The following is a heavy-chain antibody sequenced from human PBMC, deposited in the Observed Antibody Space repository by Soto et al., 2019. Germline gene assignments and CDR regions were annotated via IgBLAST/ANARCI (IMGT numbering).Heavy chain of an antibody. Sequence: QITLNESGPPVVRPTETLTLTCRFSGFSLTTSGVGVGWIRQSPGKAPEWLALIYWDDDKRYSASLKSRLTITQDTSKNLVVLRVSDLDPTDTATYYCAHRVLRTVFGLVTTTAIYFDFWGQGTPVAVSS. J-gene: IGHJ4*02. CDR3: AHRVLRTVFGLVTTTAIYFDF. CDR1: GFSLTTSGVG. CDR2: IYWDDDK. D-gene: IGHD3-3*01. V-gene: IGHV2-5*02.